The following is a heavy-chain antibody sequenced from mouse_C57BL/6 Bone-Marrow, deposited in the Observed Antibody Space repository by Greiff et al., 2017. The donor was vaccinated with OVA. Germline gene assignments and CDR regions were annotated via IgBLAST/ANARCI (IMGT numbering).Heavy chain of an antibody. J-gene: IGHJ3*01. CDR3: ARSDYYGSSGFAY. CDR1: GYTFTDYY. D-gene: IGHD1-1*01. V-gene: IGHV1-75*01. CDR2: IFPGSGST. Sequence: VKLQQSGPELVKPGASVKISCKASGYTFTDYYINWVKQRPGQGLEWIGWIFPGSGSTYYNEKFKGKATLTVDKSSSTAYMLLSSLTSEDSAVYFCARSDYYGSSGFAYWGQGTLVTVSA.